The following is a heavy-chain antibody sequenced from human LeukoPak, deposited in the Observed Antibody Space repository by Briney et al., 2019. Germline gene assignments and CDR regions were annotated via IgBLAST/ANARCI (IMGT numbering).Heavy chain of an antibody. Sequence: SETLSLTCTVSGDSISPSSYFWAWLRQSPGKGLGWIGNIFYSGRAYYNPSLESRVTMSIDTSKNQFSLNLNSVTATDTAVYYCGRRQYYDGVDYWGQGTLVTVSS. V-gene: IGHV4-39*01. CDR3: GRRQYYDGVDY. J-gene: IGHJ4*02. CDR2: IFYSGRA. D-gene: IGHD3-22*01. CDR1: GDSISPSSYF.